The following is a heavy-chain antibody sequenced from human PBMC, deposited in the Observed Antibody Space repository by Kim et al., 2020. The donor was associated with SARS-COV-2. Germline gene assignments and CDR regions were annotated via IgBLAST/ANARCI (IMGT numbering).Heavy chain of an antibody. D-gene: IGHD2-15*01. V-gene: IGHV3-30*01. CDR2: TSYDGSNK. J-gene: IGHJ4*02. CDR3: ARLGPLSKAGGYCSLGNCYFDS. Sequence: GGSLRLSCAASEFTFSSYAMHWLRQAPGKGLQWLAVTSYDGSNKYYADSMEGRFTISRDNSKNMLYLELNSLRPEDTAVYFCARLGPLSKAGGYCSLGNCYFDSWGQGTLVTVSS. CDR1: EFTFSSYA.